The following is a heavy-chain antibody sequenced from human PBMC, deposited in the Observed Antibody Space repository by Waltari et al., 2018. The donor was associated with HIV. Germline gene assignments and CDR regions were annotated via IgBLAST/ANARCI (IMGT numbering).Heavy chain of an antibody. D-gene: IGHD4-17*01. Sequence: QVHLVQSAAELKKTGASVRLSCKASGYTFTNFGINWVRQAPGQGLEWMGWFNSYNGDTKYAQKFQDRVTMTTDTSTSTAYMELRSLRSDDTAVYYCARFFPTATTTGWYLDLWGPGTLVTMSS. CDR2: FNSYNGDT. CDR3: ARFFPTATTTGWYLDL. V-gene: IGHV1-18*01. CDR1: GYTFTNFG. J-gene: IGHJ2*01.